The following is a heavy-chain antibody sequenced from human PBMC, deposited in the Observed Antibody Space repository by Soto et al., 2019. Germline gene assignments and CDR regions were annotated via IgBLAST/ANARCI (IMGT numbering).Heavy chain of an antibody. V-gene: IGHV3-23*01. Sequence: EVQLLESGGNLVQPGGSLRLSCAASRFTFSNYAMSWVRQAPGKGLEWVSAISAGGGSTNYADSVKGRFTISRDNSKNTLYLQMNSLRAEDTAVYYCANLVGPGGNPGGMDVWGQGTTVTVSS. CDR3: ANLVGPGGNPGGMDV. CDR1: RFTFSNYA. J-gene: IGHJ6*02. CDR2: ISAGGGST. D-gene: IGHD1-26*01.